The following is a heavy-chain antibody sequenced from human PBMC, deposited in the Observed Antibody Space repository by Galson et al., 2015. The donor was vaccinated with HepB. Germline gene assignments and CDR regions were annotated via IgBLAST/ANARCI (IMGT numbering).Heavy chain of an antibody. V-gene: IGHV3-21*01. CDR1: GFTFSSYS. CDR2: ISSSSSYI. CDR3: ARGGVAALLLDYYYGMDV. D-gene: IGHD6-13*01. Sequence: SLRLSCAASGFTFSSYSMNWVRQAPGKGLEWVSSISSSSSYIYYADSVKGRFTISRDNAKNSLYLQMNSLRAEDTAVYYCARGGVAALLLDYYYGMDVWGQGTTVTVSS. J-gene: IGHJ6*02.